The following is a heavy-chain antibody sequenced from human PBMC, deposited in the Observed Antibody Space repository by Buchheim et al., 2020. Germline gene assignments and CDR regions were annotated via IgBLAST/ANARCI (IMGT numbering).Heavy chain of an antibody. CDR3: ARDHVGPFDI. CDR2: ISYDGSNK. Sequence: QVQLVESGGGVVQPGRSLRLSCAASGFTFSSYAMHWVRQAPGKGLEWVAVISYDGSNKYYADSVQGRFTISRDNSKNTLYLQMNSLRAEDTAVYYCARDHVGPFDIWGQGT. CDR1: GFTFSSYA. V-gene: IGHV3-30-3*01. J-gene: IGHJ3*02.